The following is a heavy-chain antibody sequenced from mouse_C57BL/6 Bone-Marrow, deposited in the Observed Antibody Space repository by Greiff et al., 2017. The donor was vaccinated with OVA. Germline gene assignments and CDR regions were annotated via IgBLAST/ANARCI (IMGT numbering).Heavy chain of an antibody. D-gene: IGHD1-1*01. V-gene: IGHV1-87*01. CDR3: SEDSAVYDCADDPYYYGPYWYFDV. CDR2: GQGLEWIG. CDR1: YTFSRRVH. J-gene: IGHJ1*03. Sequence: VQLQQSGPELARPWASVKISCQAFYTFSRRVHFAIRDTNYWMQWVKQRPGQGLEWIGAIYPGNGVTSYKQKFKGKATLTADKSSSTAYMQRSSLTSEDSAVYDCADDPYYYGPYWYFDVWGTGTTVTVSS.